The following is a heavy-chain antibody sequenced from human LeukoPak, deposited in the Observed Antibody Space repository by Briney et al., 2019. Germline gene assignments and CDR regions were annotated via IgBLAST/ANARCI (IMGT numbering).Heavy chain of an antibody. CDR3: ARDSMEYYDFWSGHAY. Sequence: GASVKVSCKASGGTFSSYAISWVRQAPGQGLEWMGRIIPIFGTANYAQKFQGRVTITADESTSTAYMELSSLRSEDTAVYYCARDSMEYYDFWSGHAYWGQGTPVTVSS. CDR2: IIPIFGTA. J-gene: IGHJ4*02. V-gene: IGHV1-69*13. CDR1: GGTFSSYA. D-gene: IGHD3-3*01.